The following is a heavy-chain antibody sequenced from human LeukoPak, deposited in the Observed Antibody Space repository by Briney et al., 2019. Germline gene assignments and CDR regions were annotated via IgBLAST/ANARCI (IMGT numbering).Heavy chain of an antibody. CDR1: GFAFGSEA. D-gene: IGHD3-22*01. Sequence: GGSLRLSCAVSGFAFGSEAMSWVRQSPARGLEWVASISPGGGTTYYADYVKGRFTISRDNSKNTLYLQMNSLRAEDTAVYYCAKDITMIVVVTSPSGDYWGQGTLVTVSS. J-gene: IGHJ4*02. CDR2: ISPGGGTT. CDR3: AKDITMIVVVTSPSGDY. V-gene: IGHV3-23*01.